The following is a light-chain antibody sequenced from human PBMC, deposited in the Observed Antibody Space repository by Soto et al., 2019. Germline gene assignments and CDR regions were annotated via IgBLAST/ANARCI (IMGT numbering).Light chain of an antibody. CDR2: GST. J-gene: IGLJ1*01. CDR1: SSNIGAGYD. Sequence: QSVLTQPPSVSGAPGQRATISCTRSSSNIGAGYDVHWYQQLPGTVPKILIYGSTNRPSGVPDRFSGSKSGTSASLAITGLQAEDEADYYCQSFDSSLSGYVFGTGTKLTVL. V-gene: IGLV1-40*01. CDR3: QSFDSSLSGYV.